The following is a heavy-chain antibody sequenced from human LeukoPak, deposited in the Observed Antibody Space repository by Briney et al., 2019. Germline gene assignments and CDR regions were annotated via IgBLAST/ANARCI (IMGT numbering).Heavy chain of an antibody. CDR1: GGSLSPYY. V-gene: IGHV4-59*08. Sequence: PSATLSLTCTVSGGSLSPYYWRWIRQPPGKGLEWVGHISFSGIPHYNASLKSRVTMSVDTSRNHFSLILSSVTAADTAFYYCVRHAGGTTYDYWGQGTLVTVSS. D-gene: IGHD3-16*01. J-gene: IGHJ4*02. CDR3: VRHAGGTTYDY. CDR2: ISFSGIP.